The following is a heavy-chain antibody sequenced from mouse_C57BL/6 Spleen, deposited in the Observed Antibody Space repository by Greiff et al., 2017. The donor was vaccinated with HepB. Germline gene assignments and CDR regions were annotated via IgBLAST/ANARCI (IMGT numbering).Heavy chain of an antibody. D-gene: IGHD1-1*01. CDR2: IYPRDGST. V-gene: IGHV1-85*01. CDR3: ARRYYGSSLYWYFDV. CDR1: GYTFTSYD. J-gene: IGHJ1*03. Sequence: VQLQESGPELVKPGASVKLSCKASGYTFTSYDINWVKQRPGQGLEWIGWIYPRDGSTKYNEKFKGKATLTVDTSSSTAYMELHSLTSEDSAVYFCARRYYGSSLYWYFDVWGTGTTVTVSS.